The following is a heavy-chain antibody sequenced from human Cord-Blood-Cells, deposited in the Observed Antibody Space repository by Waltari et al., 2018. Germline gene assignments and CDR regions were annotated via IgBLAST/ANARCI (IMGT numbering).Heavy chain of an antibody. CDR1: GGSFSGYY. CDR2: INHSGRT. CDR3: ARLTGEGMY. D-gene: IGHD7-27*01. Sequence: QVQLQQWGAGLLKPSETLSLTCAVYGGSFSGYYWSWIRQPPGKGLEWIGEINHSGRTNYDPSLKSRVTISVDTSKNQFSLKLSSVTAADTAVYYCARLTGEGMYWGQGTLVTVSS. J-gene: IGHJ4*02. V-gene: IGHV4-34*01.